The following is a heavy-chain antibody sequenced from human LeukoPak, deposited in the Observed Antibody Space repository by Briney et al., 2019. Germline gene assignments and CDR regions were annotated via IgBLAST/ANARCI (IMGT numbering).Heavy chain of an antibody. J-gene: IGHJ6*03. CDR2: ISSSGSTI. Sequence: GGSLRLSCAASGFTFSDYYMSWIRQAPGKGLEWVSYISSSGSTIYYADSVKGRFTISRDNAKNSLYLQMNSLRAEDTAVYYCARGSSTSCYATFRCFPWDHYYYYMDVWGKGTTVTVSS. V-gene: IGHV3-11*04. D-gene: IGHD2-2*01. CDR3: ARGSSTSCYATFRCFPWDHYYYYMDV. CDR1: GFTFSDYY.